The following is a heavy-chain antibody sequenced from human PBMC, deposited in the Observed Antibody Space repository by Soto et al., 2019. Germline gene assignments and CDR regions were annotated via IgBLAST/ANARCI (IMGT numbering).Heavy chain of an antibody. D-gene: IGHD3-3*01. CDR2: TYYRSKWYN. J-gene: IGHJ6*03. Sequence: SQTLSLTCAISGDSVSSNSAAWNWIRQSPSRGLEWLGRTYYRSKWYNDYAVSVKSRITINPDTSKNQFSLQLNSVTPEDTAVYCCARDTRDYDFWSGYKSNYYYYMDVWGKGTTVTVSS. V-gene: IGHV6-1*01. CDR3: ARDTRDYDFWSGYKSNYYYYMDV. CDR1: GDSVSSNSAA.